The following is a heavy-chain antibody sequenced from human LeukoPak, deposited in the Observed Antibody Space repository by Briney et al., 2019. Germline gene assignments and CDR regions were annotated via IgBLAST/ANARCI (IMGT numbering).Heavy chain of an antibody. CDR1: GASISSYF. Sequence: PSETLSLTCTVSGASISSYFWSWIRQPPGQELEWIGYMFYSGSTRYNPSLKSRVTISVDTSKTQFSLRLTSVTAADTAVYYCAKSREAVAGLFDSWGQGTLVTVSS. D-gene: IGHD6-19*01. V-gene: IGHV4-59*01. J-gene: IGHJ4*02. CDR3: AKSREAVAGLFDS. CDR2: MFYSGST.